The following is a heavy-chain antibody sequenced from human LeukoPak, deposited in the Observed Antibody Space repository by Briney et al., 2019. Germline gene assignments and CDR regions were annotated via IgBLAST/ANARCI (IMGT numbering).Heavy chain of an antibody. CDR1: GGSFSGYY. J-gene: IGHJ4*02. CDR2: INHSGSA. V-gene: IGHV4-34*01. Sequence: PSETLSLTCAVYGGSFSGYYWSWIRQPPGKGLEWIGEINHSGSANYNPSLRSRVTISVDTSKNQFSLKLSSVTAADTAVYYCARQPLYCSSTSCSMGFDYWGQGTLVTVSS. CDR3: ARQPLYCSSTSCSMGFDY. D-gene: IGHD2-2*01.